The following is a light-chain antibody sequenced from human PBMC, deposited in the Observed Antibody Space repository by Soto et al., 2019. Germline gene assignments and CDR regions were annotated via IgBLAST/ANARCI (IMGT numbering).Light chain of an antibody. CDR3: QQRSNWIT. CDR1: QSVSSSY. V-gene: IGKV3D-20*02. CDR2: GAS. Sequence: ESVLPPSPCTLSLSPGERATLSGRASQSVSSSYLAWYQQKPGQAPRLLIYGASSRATGIPDRFSGSGSGADFTLTISRLEPEDFAVYYCQQRSNWITFGQGTRLEIK. J-gene: IGKJ5*01.